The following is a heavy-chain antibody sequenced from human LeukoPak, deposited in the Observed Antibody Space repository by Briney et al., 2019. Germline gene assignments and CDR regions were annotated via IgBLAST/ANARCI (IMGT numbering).Heavy chain of an antibody. CDR1: GGTFSSYA. D-gene: IGHD3-10*01. CDR3: ARESPPPLLWFGSWEAGYYYGMDV. J-gene: IGHJ6*02. V-gene: IGHV1-69*13. Sequence: SVKVSCTASGGTFSSYAISWVRQAPGQGLEWMGGIIPIFGTANYAQKFQGRVTITADESTSTAYMELSSLRSEDTAVYYCARESPPPLLWFGSWEAGYYYGMDVWGQGTTVTVSS. CDR2: IIPIFGTA.